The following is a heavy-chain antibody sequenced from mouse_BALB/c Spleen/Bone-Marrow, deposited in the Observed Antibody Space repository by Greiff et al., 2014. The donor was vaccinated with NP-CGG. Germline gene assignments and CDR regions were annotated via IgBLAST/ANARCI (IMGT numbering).Heavy chain of an antibody. CDR1: GFTFSDYY. J-gene: IGHJ2*01. Sequence: DVKLVESGGGLVKPGGSLKLSCAASGFTFSDYYMYWVRQTPEKRLEWVATIGDGGSYTYYPDSVKGRFTISRDNAKNNLYLQMSSLKSEDTAMYYCARGSSYFDYWGQGTTLTVSS. CDR3: ARGSSYFDY. V-gene: IGHV5-4*02. D-gene: IGHD1-1*01. CDR2: IGDGGSYT.